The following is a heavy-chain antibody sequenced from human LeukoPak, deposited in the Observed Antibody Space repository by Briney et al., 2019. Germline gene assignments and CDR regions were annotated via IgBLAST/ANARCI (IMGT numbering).Heavy chain of an antibody. CDR2: IYYSGST. CDR3: SRESGAFCPFGY. D-gene: IGHD1-26*01. Sequence: PSETLSLTCTVSGGSISSSSYHWGWIRQPPGKGLEWIGSIYYSGSTYYNPSLNGRVTMSLDESSNQLSLNLTSVTAADTAIYYCSRESGAFCPFGYWGQGTLVIVPS. V-gene: IGHV4-39*07. J-gene: IGHJ4*02. CDR1: GGSISSSSYH.